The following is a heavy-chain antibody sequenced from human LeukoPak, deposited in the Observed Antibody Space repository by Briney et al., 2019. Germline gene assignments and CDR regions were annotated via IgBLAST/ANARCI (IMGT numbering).Heavy chain of an antibody. D-gene: IGHD1-14*01. J-gene: IGHJ4*02. Sequence: QPGESLTLSCVASGFTFSSYWMSWVRQAPGKGLEWVANIKQDGSEKHYVDSVKGRFTISRDNAKNSLYLQMSGLRAEDTAVYYCASSFRDREEKIDYWGQGTLVTVSS. CDR2: IKQDGSEK. CDR1: GFTFSSYW. V-gene: IGHV3-7*01. CDR3: ASSFRDREEKIDY.